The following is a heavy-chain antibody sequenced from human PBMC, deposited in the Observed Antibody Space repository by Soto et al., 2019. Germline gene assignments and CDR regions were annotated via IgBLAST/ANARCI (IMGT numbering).Heavy chain of an antibody. Sequence: QVQLLQWGAGLLKPSETLSLTCAVYGGSFSGYYWSWIRQSTGKGLEWIGEINHRGSSNYNLSLKSRVTMSVDTSKNQFSLKRSSVTAADTAVYYCARVYSGGYVDNWGQGTLVTVSS. CDR2: INHRGSS. V-gene: IGHV4-34*01. J-gene: IGHJ4*02. CDR3: ARVYSGGYVDN. CDR1: GGSFSGYY. D-gene: IGHD3-22*01.